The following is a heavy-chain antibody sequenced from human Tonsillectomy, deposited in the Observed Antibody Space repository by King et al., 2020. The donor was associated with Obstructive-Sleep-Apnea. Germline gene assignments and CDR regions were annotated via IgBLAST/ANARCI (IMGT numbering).Heavy chain of an antibody. D-gene: IGHD1-14*01. CDR2: ISWNSGII. Sequence: DVQLVESGGGLVQPGRSLRLSCAASGFTFDDCSMHWVRQAPGKGLEWVSGISWNSGIIGYADSVKGRFTVSRDNAKNSLYLQMNSLRAEDTALYYCAKGVKGPWSDHLYYYYGMDVWGQGTTVTVSS. CDR1: GFTFDDCS. CDR3: AKGVKGPWSDHLYYYYGMDV. J-gene: IGHJ6*02. V-gene: IGHV3-9*01.